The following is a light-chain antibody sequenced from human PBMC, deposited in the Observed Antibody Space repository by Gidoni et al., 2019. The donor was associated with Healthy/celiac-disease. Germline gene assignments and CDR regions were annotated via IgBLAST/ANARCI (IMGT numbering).Light chain of an antibody. CDR3: QQYDNLRMYT. CDR2: DAS. J-gene: IGKJ2*01. CDR1: QDRSNY. Sequence: DIQMTQSPSSLSASVGDRVTITCQASQDRSNYLNWYQQKPGKAPKLLIYDASNLETGVPSRFSGSGSGTDFTFTISSLQPEDIATYYCQQYDNLRMYTFGQGTKLEIK. V-gene: IGKV1-33*01.